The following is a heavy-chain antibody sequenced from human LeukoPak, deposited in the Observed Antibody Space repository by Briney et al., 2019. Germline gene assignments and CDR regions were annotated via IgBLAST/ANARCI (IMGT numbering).Heavy chain of an antibody. J-gene: IGHJ4*02. V-gene: IGHV3-7*01. CDR3: ARALLYDSSGYGY. CDR2: IKQDGSEK. CDR1: GFTFSSYW. Sequence: PGGSLRFSCAASGFTFSSYWMSWVRQAPGKGLEWVANIKQDGSEKYYVDSVKGRFTISRDNAKNSLYLQMNSLRAEDTAVYYCARALLYDSSGYGYWGQGTLVTASS. D-gene: IGHD3-22*01.